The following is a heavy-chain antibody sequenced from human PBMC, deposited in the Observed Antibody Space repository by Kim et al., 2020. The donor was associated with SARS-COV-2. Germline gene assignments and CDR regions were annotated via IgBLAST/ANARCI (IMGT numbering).Heavy chain of an antibody. D-gene: IGHD4-17*01. J-gene: IGHJ4*02. CDR3: AALYDYADY. Sequence: SGSIGYADSLKGRFTISRDNAKNSLKLQKNSLRAEDTALYYCAALYDYADYWGKGTLVTVSS. CDR2: SGSI. V-gene: IGHV3-9*01.